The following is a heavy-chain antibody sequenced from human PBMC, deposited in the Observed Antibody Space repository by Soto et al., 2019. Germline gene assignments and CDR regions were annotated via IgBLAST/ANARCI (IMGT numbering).Heavy chain of an antibody. D-gene: IGHD3-9*01. V-gene: IGHV1-58*01. CDR1: GFTFTSSA. CDR3: AAVRNLGWFVFVY. CDR2: IVVGSGNT. J-gene: IGHJ4*02. Sequence: SVKVSCKASGFTFTSSAVRWVRQARGQRLEWIGWIVVGSGNTNYAQKFQERVTITRDMSTSTAYMELSSLRSEDPAVYYCAAVRNLGWFVFVYGDPETLLAVSS.